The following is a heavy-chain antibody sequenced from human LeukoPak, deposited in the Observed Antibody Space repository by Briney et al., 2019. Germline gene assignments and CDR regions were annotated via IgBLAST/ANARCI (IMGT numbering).Heavy chain of an antibody. J-gene: IGHJ4*02. CDR3: ARGGTTMVPGN. D-gene: IGHD5-18*01. CDR1: GYSFTSYW. CDR2: IYPGDSDT. V-gene: IGHV5-51*01. Sequence: GESLKIPCKGSGYSFTSYWIGWVRQMPGKGLEWMGVIYPGDSDTRYRPSFQGQVTISAGKSISTAYLQWSSLKASDTAMYYCARGGTTMVPGNWGQGTLVTVSS.